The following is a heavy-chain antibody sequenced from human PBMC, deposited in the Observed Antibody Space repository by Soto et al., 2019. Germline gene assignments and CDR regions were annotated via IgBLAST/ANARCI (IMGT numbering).Heavy chain of an antibody. J-gene: IGHJ4*02. D-gene: IGHD3-3*01. CDR2: MSGNGGST. Sequence: GGSLRLSCAASGFTFSSYAMNWVRQAPGKGLEWVSGMSGNGGSTYYADSVKGRFTISRENSKNTLYLQMKSLTVEDTAVYYSAKDEWSDTPGSFDYWGQGTQVTVSS. CDR1: GFTFSSYA. CDR3: AKDEWSDTPGSFDY. V-gene: IGHV3-23*01.